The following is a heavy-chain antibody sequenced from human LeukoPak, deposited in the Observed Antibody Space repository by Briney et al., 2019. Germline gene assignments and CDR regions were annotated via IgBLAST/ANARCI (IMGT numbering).Heavy chain of an antibody. CDR1: GGSISSYY. D-gene: IGHD6-13*01. CDR3: ARLGGAAAGNWYFDY. J-gene: IGHJ4*02. CDR2: IYYSGST. Sequence: SETLSLTCTVSGGSISSYYWSWIRQPPGKGLEWIGYIYYSGSTNYNPSLKSRVTISVDTSKNQFSLKLSSVTAADTAVYYCARLGGAAAGNWYFDYWGQGTLVTVSS. V-gene: IGHV4-59*08.